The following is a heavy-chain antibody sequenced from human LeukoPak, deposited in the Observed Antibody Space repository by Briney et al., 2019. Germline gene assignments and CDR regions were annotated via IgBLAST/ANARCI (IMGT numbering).Heavy chain of an antibody. Sequence: GGSLRLSCAASGFTFSSYFWMHWVRQAPGKGLVWVSRIKSDGSSSTYADSVKGRFTISRDNAKNSLYLQMNTLRAEDPAVYYCVRDLDLGGYSSFEYWGQGTLVTVSS. J-gene: IGHJ4*02. CDR2: IKSDGSSS. V-gene: IGHV3-74*01. D-gene: IGHD4-23*01. CDR1: GFTFSSYFW. CDR3: VRDLDLGGYSSFEY.